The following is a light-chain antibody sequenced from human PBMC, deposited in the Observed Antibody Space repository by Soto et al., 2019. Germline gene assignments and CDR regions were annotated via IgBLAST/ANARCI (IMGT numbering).Light chain of an antibody. J-gene: IGKJ1*01. Sequence: IVLTQSPGTLSLSPRQRATLSCRASNRLSSSFLAWYQQQPGQATRLLIYASSSRAAGVQDSFSGSWSGTDFTLTISRLEDEEFAVYFCHQFATPRTFGQGTKVDMK. CDR1: NRLSSSF. CDR3: HQFATPRT. CDR2: ASS. V-gene: IGKV3-20*01.